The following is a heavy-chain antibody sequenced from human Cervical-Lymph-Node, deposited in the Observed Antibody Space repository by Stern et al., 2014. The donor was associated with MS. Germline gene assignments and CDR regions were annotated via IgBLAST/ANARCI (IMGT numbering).Heavy chain of an antibody. CDR3: VYAPPGEFLEDAFDI. J-gene: IGHJ3*02. CDR1: GFSLRTNGVA. D-gene: IGHD1-1*01. Sequence: QITLKESGPTLVKPTETLRLTCTFSGFSLRTNGVAVGWIRQTPGKALEFLALIYWDGDKRYNPSLKRRLPINTDTYQRQVDLKMTSLDPVDTATYYCVYAPPGEFLEDAFDIWGQGTMVTISS. CDR2: IYWDGDK. V-gene: IGHV2-5*02.